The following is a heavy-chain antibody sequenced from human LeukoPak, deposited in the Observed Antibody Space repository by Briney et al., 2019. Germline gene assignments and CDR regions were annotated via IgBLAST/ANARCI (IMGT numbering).Heavy chain of an antibody. J-gene: IGHJ4*02. V-gene: IGHV3-9*01. Sequence: AGGSLRLSCAASGFTFDDYAMHWVRQAPGKGLEWVSGISWNSGSIGYADSVKGRFTISRDNAKNSLYLQMNSLRADDTAVYYCARESSSETDWGQGTLVTVSS. CDR3: ARESSSETD. CDR1: GFTFDDYA. D-gene: IGHD6-6*01. CDR2: ISWNSGSI.